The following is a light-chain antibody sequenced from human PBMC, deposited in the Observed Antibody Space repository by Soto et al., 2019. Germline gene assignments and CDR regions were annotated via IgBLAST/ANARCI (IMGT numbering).Light chain of an antibody. CDR1: QTIVTN. Sequence: EIVMTQSPATLSVSPGERATLSCRASQTIVTNLAWYQQKPGQAPRLLIYGASTRATDIPARFSGSGSGTDFTLTISSLQAEDVAVYYCQQYCSSPWTFGQGTKVEIK. V-gene: IGKV3-15*01. J-gene: IGKJ1*01. CDR3: QQYCSSPWT. CDR2: GAS.